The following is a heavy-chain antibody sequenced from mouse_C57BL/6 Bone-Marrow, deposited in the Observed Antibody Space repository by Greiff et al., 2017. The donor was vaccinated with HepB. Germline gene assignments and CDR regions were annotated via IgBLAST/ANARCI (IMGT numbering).Heavy chain of an antibody. J-gene: IGHJ4*01. CDR2: IDPSDSYT. CDR1: GYTFTSYW. CDR3: ARWGAFYAMDY. V-gene: IGHV1-50*01. Sequence: VQLQQPGAELVKPGASVKLSCKASGYTFTSYWMQWVKQRPGQGLEWIGKIDPSDSYTNYNQKFKGKATLTVDTSSSTAYMQLSSLTSEDSAVYYCARWGAFYAMDYWGQGTSVTVSS.